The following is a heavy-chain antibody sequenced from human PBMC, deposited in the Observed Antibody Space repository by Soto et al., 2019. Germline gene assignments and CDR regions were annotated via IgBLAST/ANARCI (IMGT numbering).Heavy chain of an antibody. CDR3: ARGRNWNYGGGGFDP. Sequence: SETLSLTCTVSGGSVSSGSYYWSWIRQPPGKGLEWIGYIYYSGSTNYNPSLKSRVTISVDTSKNQFSLKLSSVTAADTAVYYCARGRNWNYGGGGFDPWGQGTLVTV. CDR2: IYYSGST. D-gene: IGHD1-7*01. V-gene: IGHV4-61*01. CDR1: GGSVSSGSYY. J-gene: IGHJ5*02.